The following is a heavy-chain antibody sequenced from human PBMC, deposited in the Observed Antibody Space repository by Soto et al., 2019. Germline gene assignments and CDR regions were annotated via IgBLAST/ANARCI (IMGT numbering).Heavy chain of an antibody. D-gene: IGHD4-4*01. V-gene: IGHV3-21*01. CDR2: ISSSSSYI. CDR3: ARAQVGATVTHGVEEYYYYGMDV. Sequence: GGSLRLSCAASGFTFSSYSMNWVRQAPGKGLEWVSSISSSSSYIYYADSVKGRFTISRDNAKNSLYLQMNSLRAEDTAVYYCARAQVGATVTHGVEEYYYYGMDVWGQGTTVTVSS. CDR1: GFTFSSYS. J-gene: IGHJ6*02.